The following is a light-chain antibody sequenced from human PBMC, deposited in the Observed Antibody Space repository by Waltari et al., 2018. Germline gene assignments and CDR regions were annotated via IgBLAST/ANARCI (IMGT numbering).Light chain of an antibody. V-gene: IGLV4-69*01. J-gene: IGLJ3*02. CDR2: LNSDGSH. Sequence: QVVLTQSPSVSSPLVASVKPTCTLSSGHSSYAIAWLQQHPQKGPRYLMDLNSDGSHNKGDGIPDRFSGSSSGADRYLTISSLQSDDEDDYYCQSWATGSNWVFGGGTKLTVL. CDR3: QSWATGSNWV. CDR1: SGHSSYA.